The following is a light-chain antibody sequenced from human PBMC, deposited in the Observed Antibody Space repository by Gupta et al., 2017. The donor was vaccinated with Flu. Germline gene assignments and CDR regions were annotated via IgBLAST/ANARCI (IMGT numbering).Light chain of an antibody. J-gene: IGKJ4*01. V-gene: IGKV3-20*01. CDR2: AAY. CDR1: QTISASY. CDR3: QYYGNSPLC. Sequence: VLTQSPGTLSLSPGERATLSCRASQTISASYFAWYRQKSGQPPRLLIYAAYARASGIPDRFSGSRSGTDFTLTISRLEPEDFAVYYCQYYGNSPLCFGGGTKVEMK.